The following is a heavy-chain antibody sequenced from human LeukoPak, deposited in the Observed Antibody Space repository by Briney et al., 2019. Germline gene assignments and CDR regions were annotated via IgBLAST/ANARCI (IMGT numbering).Heavy chain of an antibody. CDR2: ISGGASNT. V-gene: IGHV3-23*01. J-gene: IGHJ4*02. Sequence: GGSLRLSCAASGFTFSSYAMSWVRQAPGKGREWISSISGGASNTYYVDSVKGRFTISRDSSNNTLLLQMTSLRVEDTAIYFCARARSMLRLRSSFDFWGQGALVTVSS. CDR3: ARARSMLRLRSSFDF. D-gene: IGHD2-21*02. CDR1: GFTFSSYA.